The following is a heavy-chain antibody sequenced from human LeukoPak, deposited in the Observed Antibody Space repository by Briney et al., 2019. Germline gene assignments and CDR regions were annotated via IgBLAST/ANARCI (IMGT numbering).Heavy chain of an antibody. J-gene: IGHJ4*01. CDR3: ARDLYRIVVVPHYFDY. CDR1: GFNFSDFW. V-gene: IGHV3-7*01. CDR2: IKKDGSEK. D-gene: IGHD3-22*01. Sequence: PGGSLRLSCVASGFTSGFNFSDFWMSWVRQAPGKGLEWVANIKKDGSEKYYVDSVKGRFTISRDNAKNSLYLQTNSLRAEDTAVYYCARDLYRIVVVPHYFDYWGQGTLVTVSS.